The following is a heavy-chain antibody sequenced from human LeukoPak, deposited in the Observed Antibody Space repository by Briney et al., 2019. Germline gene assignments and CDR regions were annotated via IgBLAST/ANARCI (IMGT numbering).Heavy chain of an antibody. CDR1: GYTFTSYG. Sequence: ASVKVSCKASGYTFTSYGISWVRQAPGQGLEWMGWISAYNGNTNYAQKLQGRVTMTTDTSTSTAYMELSRLRSDDTAVYYCARTPRITIFGVATEGYWFDPWGQGTLVTVSS. V-gene: IGHV1-18*01. D-gene: IGHD3-3*01. CDR3: ARTPRITIFGVATEGYWFDP. CDR2: ISAYNGNT. J-gene: IGHJ5*02.